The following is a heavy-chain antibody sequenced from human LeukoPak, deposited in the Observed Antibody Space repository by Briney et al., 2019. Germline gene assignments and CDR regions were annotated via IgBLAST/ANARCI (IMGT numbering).Heavy chain of an antibody. CDR3: AKETGRWELE. Sequence: GRSLRLSCAASGFTLSNYGIHWVRQAPGKGLEWVAVISNDGSNKYYADSVKGRFTISRDNSENTLYLQMNSLRAEDTAVYYCAKETGRWELEWSQGTLVTVSS. D-gene: IGHD1-26*01. CDR1: GFTLSNYG. CDR2: ISNDGSNK. J-gene: IGHJ4*02. V-gene: IGHV3-30*18.